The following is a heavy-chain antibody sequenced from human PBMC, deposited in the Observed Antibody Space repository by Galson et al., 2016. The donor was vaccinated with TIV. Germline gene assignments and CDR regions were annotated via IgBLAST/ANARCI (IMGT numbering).Heavy chain of an antibody. V-gene: IGHV4-61*09. D-gene: IGHD2-8*02. CDR1: GGSIAGGIYL. CDR3: ARWPISTILVVTNAFDI. J-gene: IGHJ3*02. Sequence: TLSFTCSVSGGSIAGGIYLWGWIRQPAGKGLEWVGHVHTSGSTNYNPSLKSRVTVSVDTSKNQFSLRLSSVTAADTAVYYCARWPISTILVVTNAFDIWGQGTMITVSS. CDR2: VHTSGST.